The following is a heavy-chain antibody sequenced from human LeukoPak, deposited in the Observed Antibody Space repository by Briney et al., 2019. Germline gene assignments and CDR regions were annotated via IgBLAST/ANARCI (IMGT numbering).Heavy chain of an antibody. Sequence: GGSLRLSCAASGFTFSSYSMTWVRQAPGKGLEWVSSISSSSSYIYYADSVKGRFTISRDNAKNSLYLQMNSLRAEDTAVYYCARAESAVAPTTHWGQGTLVTVSS. CDR3: ARAESAVAPTTH. D-gene: IGHD6-19*01. CDR1: GFTFSSYS. CDR2: ISSSSSYI. J-gene: IGHJ4*02. V-gene: IGHV3-21*01.